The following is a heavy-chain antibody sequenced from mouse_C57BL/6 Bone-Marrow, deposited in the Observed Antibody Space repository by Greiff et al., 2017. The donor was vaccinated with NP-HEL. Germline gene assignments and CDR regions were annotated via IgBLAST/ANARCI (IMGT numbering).Heavy chain of an antibody. D-gene: IGHD4-1*01. Sequence: VQLHQPGAELVRPGSSVKLSCKASGYTFTSYWMDWVKQRPGQGLEWIGNIYPSDSETHYNQKFKDKATLTVDKSSSTAYMQLSSLTSEDSAVYYCARGSGTSVAYWGQGTLVTVSA. CDR2: IYPSDSET. V-gene: IGHV1-61*01. J-gene: IGHJ3*01. CDR3: ARGSGTSVAY. CDR1: GYTFTSYW.